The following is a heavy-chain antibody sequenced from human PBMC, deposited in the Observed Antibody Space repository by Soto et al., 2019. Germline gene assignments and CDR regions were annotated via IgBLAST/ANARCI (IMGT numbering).Heavy chain of an antibody. V-gene: IGHV3-30*18. CDR3: AKDLALGRGSGRYHEVETPDY. CDR1: GFTFSSYG. CDR2: ISYDGSNK. Sequence: QVQLVESGGGVVQPGRSLRLSCAASGFTFSSYGMHWVRQAPGKGLEWVSLISYDGSNKYYGDAVKGRFTISRDNSKNTLYLQMNSLRAEDTAVYYCAKDLALGRGSGRYHEVETPDYWGQGTLVTVSS. D-gene: IGHD3-10*01. J-gene: IGHJ4*02.